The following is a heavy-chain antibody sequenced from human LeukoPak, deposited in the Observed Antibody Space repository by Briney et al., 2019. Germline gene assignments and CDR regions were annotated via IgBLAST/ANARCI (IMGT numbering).Heavy chain of an antibody. D-gene: IGHD2-2*01. CDR2: ISWNRGNI. CDR1: GFTFDDYA. V-gene: IGHV3-9*01. CDR3: AKAQGDSSTTGRAYYYYYYGMDV. J-gene: IGHJ6*02. Sequence: GGSLRLSCAASGFTFDDYAMHWVRQAPGKGLEWVSGISWNRGNIDYADSVKGRFTISRDNAKNSLYLQMNSLRAEDTAVYYCAKAQGDSSTTGRAYYYYYYGMDVWGQGTTVTVSS.